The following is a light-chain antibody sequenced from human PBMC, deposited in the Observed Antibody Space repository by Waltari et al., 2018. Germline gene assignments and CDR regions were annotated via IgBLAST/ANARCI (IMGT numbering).Light chain of an antibody. J-gene: IGLJ3*02. CDR2: RNN. Sequence: QSVLTQPPSASGTPGQKLSILCSGNNSNIGTNYVYWYQQFPETAPNLLIYRNNQRPSGVPARFSGSKSGTSASLAISGLRSEDEATYFCASRDASLTAWLFGGGTKLTVL. CDR3: ASRDASLTAWL. V-gene: IGLV1-47*01. CDR1: NSNIGTNY.